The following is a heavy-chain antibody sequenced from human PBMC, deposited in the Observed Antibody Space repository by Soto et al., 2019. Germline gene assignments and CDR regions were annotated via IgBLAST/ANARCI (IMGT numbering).Heavy chain of an antibody. D-gene: IGHD2-2*01. CDR3: ARELSRCSSTSCHFGYYYGMEV. J-gene: IGHJ6*02. CDR1: GYAFTSYG. Sequence: ASVKVSCKASGYAFTSYGISWGRQAPGQGLEWMGWISAYTGNTNYAQKLQGRVTMTKDTSTSTAYMELRSLRPEDTAVYYCARELSRCSSTSCHFGYYYGMEVWGQGTPVTLSS. CDR2: ISAYTGNT. V-gene: IGHV1-18*04.